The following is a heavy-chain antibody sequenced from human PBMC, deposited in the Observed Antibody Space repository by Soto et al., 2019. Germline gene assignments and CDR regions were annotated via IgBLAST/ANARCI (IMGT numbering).Heavy chain of an antibody. V-gene: IGHV4-30-2*01. CDR3: ARDRLEGNWFDP. J-gene: IGHJ5*02. CDR1: GGSISSGGYS. Sequence: QLQLQESGSGLVRPSQTLSLTRAVSGGSISSGGYSWNWIRQPPGKGLEWIGYIYHSGSTLYNPSLKSRVTISVDKSKNQCSLKLSSVTAADTAVYYCARDRLEGNWFDPWGQGTPVTVSS. CDR2: IYHSGST.